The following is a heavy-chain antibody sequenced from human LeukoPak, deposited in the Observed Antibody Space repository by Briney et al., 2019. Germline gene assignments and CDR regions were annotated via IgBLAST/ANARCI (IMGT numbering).Heavy chain of an antibody. CDR3: ERDTYDFWSGYIDYNWFDP. CDR2: ISSRTSYI. CDR1: GFTFSSYS. D-gene: IGHD3-3*01. V-gene: IGHV3-21*01. Sequence: GGSLRLSCAASGFTFSSYSMNWVRQAPGKGLEWVSSISSRTSYIYYAGSVKGRFTISRDNAKNSLYLQMNSLRAEDTAVYYCERDTYDFWSGYIDYNWFDPWGQGTLVTVSS. J-gene: IGHJ5*02.